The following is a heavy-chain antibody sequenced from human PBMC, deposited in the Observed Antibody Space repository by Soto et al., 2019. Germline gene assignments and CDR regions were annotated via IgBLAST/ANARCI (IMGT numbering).Heavy chain of an antibody. CDR1: GDSVSSNSAA. CDR3: ARGGYYDSSGYPTGVNWFDP. D-gene: IGHD3-22*01. CDR2: TYYRSKWYN. Sequence: SQTLSLTCAISGDSVSSNSAAWNWIRQSPSRGLEWLGRTYYRSKWYNDYAVSVKSRITINPDTSKNQFSLQLNSVTPEDTAVYYCARGGYYDSSGYPTGVNWFDPWGQGTLVTVSS. J-gene: IGHJ5*02. V-gene: IGHV6-1*01.